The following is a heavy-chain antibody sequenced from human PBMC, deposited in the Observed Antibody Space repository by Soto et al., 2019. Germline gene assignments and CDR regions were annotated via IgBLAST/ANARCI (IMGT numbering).Heavy chain of an antibody. Sequence: SETLSLTCTVSGGSISSYYWSWIRQPPGKGLEWIGYIYYSGSTNYNPSLKSRVTISVDTSKNQFSLKLSSVTAADTAVYCCARAVDGYNYYPWYFDLWGRGTLVTVSS. V-gene: IGHV4-59*01. CDR1: GGSISSYY. CDR2: IYYSGST. D-gene: IGHD5-12*01. CDR3: ARAVDGYNYYPWYFDL. J-gene: IGHJ2*01.